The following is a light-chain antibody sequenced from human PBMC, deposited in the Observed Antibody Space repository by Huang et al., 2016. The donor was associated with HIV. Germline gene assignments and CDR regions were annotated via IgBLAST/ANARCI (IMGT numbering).Light chain of an antibody. CDR3: QQRSNSFLT. CDR2: DAS. CDR1: QSVSSY. Sequence: ELVLTQSPATLSLSPGERATLSCRASQSVSSYLACYQQKPGQAPRLLIYDASNRATGSPARFSGSGSGTDFTLTISSLEPEDFAVYYCQQRSNSFLTFGGGTKVEIK. J-gene: IGKJ4*01. V-gene: IGKV3-11*01.